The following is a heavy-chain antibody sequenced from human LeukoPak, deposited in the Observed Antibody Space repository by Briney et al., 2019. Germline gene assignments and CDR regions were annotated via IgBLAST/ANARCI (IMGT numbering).Heavy chain of an antibody. Sequence: PGGFLRLSCAASGFTFSSYAMTWVRQAPGKGLGWVSSISGSGVTTYYADSVKGRFTISRDNSKNTLYLQMSSLRAEDTAVYYCAKLYGYNSYDYFDCWGQGTLVTVSS. D-gene: IGHD5-24*01. J-gene: IGHJ4*02. CDR2: ISGSGVTT. CDR1: GFTFSSYA. V-gene: IGHV3-23*01. CDR3: AKLYGYNSYDYFDC.